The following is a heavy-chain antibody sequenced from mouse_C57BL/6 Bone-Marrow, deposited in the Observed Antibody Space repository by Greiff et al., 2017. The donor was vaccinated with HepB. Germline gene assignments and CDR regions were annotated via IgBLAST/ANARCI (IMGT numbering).Heavy chain of an antibody. CDR1: GYTFTSYG. Sequence: VQLQQSGAELARPGASVKLSCTASGYTFTSYGISWVKQRTEQGLEWIGEIYPRSGNTYYNEKFKGKATLTADKSSSTAYMELRSLTTEDSAVYFCARPYYGKEASFAYWGQGTLVTVSA. V-gene: IGHV1-81*01. J-gene: IGHJ3*01. CDR3: ARPYYGKEASFAY. D-gene: IGHD2-10*01. CDR2: IYPRSGNT.